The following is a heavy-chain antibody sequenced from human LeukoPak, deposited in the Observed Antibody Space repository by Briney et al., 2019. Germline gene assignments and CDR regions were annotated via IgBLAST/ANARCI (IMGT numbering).Heavy chain of an antibody. V-gene: IGHV1-46*01. CDR1: GYTFTYYY. Sequence: VASVKVSCKASGYTFTYYYLQWVRQAPGQGLEWMGIINPSVGSTTYAQKFQGRVTMTRDTSTNTVYMELSSLRSEDTAVYYCARKDDYGLDYWGQGTLVTVPS. J-gene: IGHJ4*02. CDR3: ARKDDYGLDY. CDR2: INPSVGST. D-gene: IGHD4-17*01.